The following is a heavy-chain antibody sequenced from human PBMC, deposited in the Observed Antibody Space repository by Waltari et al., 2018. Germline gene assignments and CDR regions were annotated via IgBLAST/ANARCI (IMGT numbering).Heavy chain of an antibody. D-gene: IGHD3-16*01. V-gene: IGHV3-30*02. CDR2: SRCDGSKD. CDR3: CLVTLWELSAVDN. J-gene: IGHJ4*02. CDR1: GLRVTCYG. Sequence: QVQLVESGGGVVQPGRSLNLSCAASGLRVTCYGLDCVRQASGKGLGLLAFSRCDGSKDYYAASRTCPFTISRDNPENPPDLETISLGPKLTAVYDACLVTLWELSAVDNLGQGTLVAVAS.